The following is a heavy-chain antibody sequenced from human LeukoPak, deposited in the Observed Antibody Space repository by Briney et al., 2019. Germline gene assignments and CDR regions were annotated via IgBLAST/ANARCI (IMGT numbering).Heavy chain of an antibody. D-gene: IGHD3-10*01. CDR2: IKSKTDGGTT. J-gene: IGHJ4*02. CDR3: TSVGFGPYYFDN. V-gene: IGHV3-15*01. Sequence: GGSLRLPCAVSEFPFSKAWMSWVRQAPGKGLEWVGRIKSKTDGGTTDYAAPVKGRFTISRDDSKNTLYLQMNSLKTEDTAVYYCTSVGFGPYYFDNWGQGTLVTVSS. CDR1: EFPFSKAW.